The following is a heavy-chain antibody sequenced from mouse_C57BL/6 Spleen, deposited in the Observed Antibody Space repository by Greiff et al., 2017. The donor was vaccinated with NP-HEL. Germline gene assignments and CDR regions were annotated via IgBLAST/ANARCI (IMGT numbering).Heavy chain of an antibody. CDR3: ARGSRQGYAMDY. CDR1: GYTFTSYW. Sequence: QVQLQQPGAELVMPGASVKLSCKASGYTFTSYWMHWVKQRPGQGLEWIGEIDPSDSYTNYNQQFKGKSTLTVDKSSSTAYMQLSSLTSEDSAVDYCARGSRQGYAMDYWGQGTSVTVSA. D-gene: IGHD1-1*01. J-gene: IGHJ4*01. CDR2: IDPSDSYT. V-gene: IGHV1-69*01.